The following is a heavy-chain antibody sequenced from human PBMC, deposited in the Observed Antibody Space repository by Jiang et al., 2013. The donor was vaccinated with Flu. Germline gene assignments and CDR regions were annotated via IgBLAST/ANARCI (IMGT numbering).Heavy chain of an antibody. Sequence: PGSSVKVSCKASGGTFSSYAISWVRQAPGQGLEWMGGIIPIFGIANYAQKFQGRVTITADESTSTAYMELSSLRSEDTAVYYCARDGGEVYYDSSGYSFDYWGQGTLVTVSS. J-gene: IGHJ4*02. CDR1: GGTFSSYA. CDR2: IIPIFGIA. V-gene: IGHV1-69*01. D-gene: IGHD3-22*01. CDR3: ARDGGEVYYDSSGYSFDY.